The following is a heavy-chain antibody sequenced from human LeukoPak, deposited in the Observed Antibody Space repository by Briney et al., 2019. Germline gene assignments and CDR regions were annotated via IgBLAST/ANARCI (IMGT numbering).Heavy chain of an antibody. J-gene: IGHJ4*02. CDR1: GYTFGNYA. CDR2: ISAYSGKT. V-gene: IGHV1-18*01. CDR3: ARSGDNWNAYFDY. D-gene: IGHD1-20*01. Sequence: ASVKVSCMPSGYTFGNYAINWVRQAPGQGLEWMGWISAYSGKTKYAQKSPGRVTLTTDTSTSTAYMELRSLTSDDTAVYYCARSGDNWNAYFDYWGQGTRVTVSS.